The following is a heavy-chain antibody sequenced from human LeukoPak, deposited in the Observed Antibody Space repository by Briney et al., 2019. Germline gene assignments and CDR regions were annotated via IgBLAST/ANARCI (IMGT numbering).Heavy chain of an antibody. V-gene: IGHV2-5*01. D-gene: IGHD6-19*01. CDR1: GFSLSTSGVG. J-gene: IGHJ5*02. Sequence: SGPTLVKPTQTLTLTCTFSGFSLSTSGVGVGWIRQPPGKALEWLALIYWNDDKRYSPSLKSRLTITKDTSKNQVVLTMTNMDPVDTATYYCAHSPRRSSGWYAQIPNWFDPWGQGTLVTVSS. CDR3: AHSPRRSSGWYAQIPNWFDP. CDR2: IYWNDDK.